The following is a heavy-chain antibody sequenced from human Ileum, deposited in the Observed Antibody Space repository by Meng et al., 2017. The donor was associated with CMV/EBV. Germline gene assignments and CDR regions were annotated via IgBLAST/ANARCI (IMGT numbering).Heavy chain of an antibody. V-gene: IGHV1-2*02. CDR1: GYTFTAYY. CDR2: MNPNSGGT. J-gene: IGHJ6*02. D-gene: IGHD4-11*01. CDR3: VRDLKATSVTTRGLYGMDI. Sequence: VSVKVSCKASGYTFTAYYLLWIRQALGQGLDCMGWMNPNSGGTMPAQKCKGRVTMTRDTSIATAYMELSKLTPDDTAVYYCVRDLKATSVTTRGLYGMDIWGQGTTVTVSS.